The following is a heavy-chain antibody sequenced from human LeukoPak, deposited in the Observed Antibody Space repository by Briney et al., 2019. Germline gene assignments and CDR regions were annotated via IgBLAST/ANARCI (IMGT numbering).Heavy chain of an antibody. CDR3: ARDPGTYYYDSSGYQPGYYYYYMDV. V-gene: IGHV1-2*02. CDR1: GYTFTGYY. CDR2: INPNSGGT. Sequence: SVKVSCKASGYTFTGYYMHWVRQAPGQGPECMGWINPNSGGTNYAQKFQGRVTMTRDTSISTAYMEVSRLRSDDTAVYYCARDPGTYYYDSSGYQPGYYYYYMDVWGKGTTVTVSS. J-gene: IGHJ6*03. D-gene: IGHD3-22*01.